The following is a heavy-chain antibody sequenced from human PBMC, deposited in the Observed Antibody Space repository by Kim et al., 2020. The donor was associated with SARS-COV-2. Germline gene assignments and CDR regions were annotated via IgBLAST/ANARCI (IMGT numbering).Heavy chain of an antibody. CDR3: ARDRVIVVVPAAIARWFDY. V-gene: IGHV3-30*01. J-gene: IGHJ4*02. D-gene: IGHD2-2*02. Sequence: GRFTISRDNSKNTLYLQMNSLRAEDTAVYYCARDRVIVVVPAAIARWFDYWGQGTLVTVSS.